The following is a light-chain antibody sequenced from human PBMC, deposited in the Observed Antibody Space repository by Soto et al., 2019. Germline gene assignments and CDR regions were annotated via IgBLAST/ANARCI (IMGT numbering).Light chain of an antibody. V-gene: IGKV3-11*01. CDR3: QQRSNWPPFS. Sequence: EIVLTQSPATLSLSPGERATLSCRASQSVRSYLAWYQQKPGQAPRLLIYDASNRATGIPARFSGSGSGTDFTLTISSLEPEDFAVYYGQQRSNWPPFSFGPGTKVDIK. CDR1: QSVRSY. CDR2: DAS. J-gene: IGKJ3*01.